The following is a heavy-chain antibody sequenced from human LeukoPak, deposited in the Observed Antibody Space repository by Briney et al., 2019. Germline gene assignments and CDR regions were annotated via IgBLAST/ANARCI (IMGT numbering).Heavy chain of an antibody. CDR1: GYTFTTYY. V-gene: IGHV1-46*01. CDR2: VNPSGGGT. J-gene: IGHJ5*02. CDR3: TRTLGAVADSRYWFDP. Sequence: ASVKISCKASGYTFTTYYMHWVRQAPGQGLEWMGVVNPSGGGTSYSQMFQGRLTMTRDMSTSTVYMELSSLRSEDTAVYYCTRTLGAVADSRYWFDPWGQGTLVTVSS. D-gene: IGHD3-16*01.